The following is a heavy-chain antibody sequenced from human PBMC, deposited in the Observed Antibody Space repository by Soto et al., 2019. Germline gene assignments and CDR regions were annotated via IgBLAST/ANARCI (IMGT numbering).Heavy chain of an antibody. CDR1: GGSISSGGYY. CDR2: IYYSGST. Sequence: SETLSLTCTVSGGSISSGGYYWSWIRQHPGKGPEWIGYIYYSGSTYYNPSLKSRVTISVDASKNQFSLKLSSVTAADTAVYYCARGPALYGDYAFDYWGQGTLVTVS. CDR3: ARGPALYGDYAFDY. D-gene: IGHD4-17*01. V-gene: IGHV4-31*02. J-gene: IGHJ4*02.